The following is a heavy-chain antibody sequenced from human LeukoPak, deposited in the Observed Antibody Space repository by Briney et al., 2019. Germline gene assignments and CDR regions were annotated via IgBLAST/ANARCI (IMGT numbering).Heavy chain of an antibody. D-gene: IGHD3-10*01. CDR3: ARDLNYYGSGSYSFDP. V-gene: IGHV3-21*01. J-gene: IGHJ5*02. CDR2: IGSSSSYI. Sequence: GGSLRLSCAASGFTFSSYSMNWVRQAPGKGLEWVSSIGSSSSYIYYADSVKGRFTISRDNAKNSLYLQMNSLRAEDTAVYYCARDLNYYGSGSYSFDPWGQGTLVTVSS. CDR1: GFTFSSYS.